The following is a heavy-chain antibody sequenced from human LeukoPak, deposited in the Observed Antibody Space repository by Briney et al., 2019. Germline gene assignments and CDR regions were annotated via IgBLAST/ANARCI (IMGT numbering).Heavy chain of an antibody. Sequence: QPGGSLRLSCAASGFTFSSYGMHWVRQAPGKGLEWVAFIRFDGSNKYYADSVKGRFTISRDNSKNTLYLQMNSLRPEDTAVYYCAKMSYGDYVKDYWGQGTLVTVSS. V-gene: IGHV3-30*02. CDR2: IRFDGSNK. D-gene: IGHD4-17*01. CDR3: AKMSYGDYVKDY. CDR1: GFTFSSYG. J-gene: IGHJ4*02.